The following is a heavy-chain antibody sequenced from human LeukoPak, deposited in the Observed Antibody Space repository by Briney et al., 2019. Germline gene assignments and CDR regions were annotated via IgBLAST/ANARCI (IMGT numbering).Heavy chain of an antibody. CDR1: GFTFSSNE. V-gene: IGHV3-48*03. CDR2: ISRSGSTK. CDR3: ATDGDQMYEVYDY. Sequence: GGSLRLSCAASGFTFSSNEMNWVRQAPGKGLEWLSYISRSGSTKDYADSVKGRFTISRDNAKNSLFLQMNSLRVEDTAVYYCATDGDQMYEVYDYWGQGTLVTVSS. D-gene: IGHD1-14*01. J-gene: IGHJ4*02.